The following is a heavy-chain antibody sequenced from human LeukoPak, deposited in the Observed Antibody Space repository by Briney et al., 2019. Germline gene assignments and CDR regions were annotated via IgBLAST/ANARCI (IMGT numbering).Heavy chain of an antibody. CDR3: ARVDMVGIQLWFTD. V-gene: IGHV4-38-2*02. D-gene: IGHD5-18*01. CDR1: GYSISSGYY. CDR2: IFHSGTT. J-gene: IGHJ4*02. Sequence: SETLSLTCSVSGYSISSGYYWGWIRQPPGKGLEWIGNIFHSGTTYYNPSLKNRVTISGDTSKNQFSLKLTSVTAADTAVYYCARVDMVGIQLWFTDWGQGTLVTVSS.